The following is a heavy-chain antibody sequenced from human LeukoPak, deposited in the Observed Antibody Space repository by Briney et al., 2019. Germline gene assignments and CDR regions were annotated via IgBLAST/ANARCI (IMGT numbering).Heavy chain of an antibody. V-gene: IGHV3-9*01. CDR2: ITWDSGSI. J-gene: IGHJ4*02. CDR1: GFTFDEYA. Sequence: GGSLRLSCAASGFTFDEYAMHWVRQAPGKGLEWVSGITWDSGSIGYADSVKGRFTISRDNAKNSLYLQMNSLRPEDTALYYCAKDIGYSGSYYVVWGQGTLVTVSP. D-gene: IGHD1-26*01. CDR3: AKDIGYSGSYYVV.